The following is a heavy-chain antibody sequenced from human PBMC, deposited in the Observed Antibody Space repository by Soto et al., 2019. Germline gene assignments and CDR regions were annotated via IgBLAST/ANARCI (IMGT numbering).Heavy chain of an antibody. Sequence: QVQLVESGGGVVQPGRSLRLSCAASGFTFSTYGMHWVRQTPGKGLEWVALISYDGSNKYYADSVKGRFTISRDNSKNTLYLQMNSLRAEDTAVYYCTTYYYDSSGYHYFDYWGQGTLVTVSS. CDR2: ISYDGSNK. D-gene: IGHD3-22*01. J-gene: IGHJ4*02. CDR3: TTYYYDSSGYHYFDY. CDR1: GFTFSTYG. V-gene: IGHV3-30*03.